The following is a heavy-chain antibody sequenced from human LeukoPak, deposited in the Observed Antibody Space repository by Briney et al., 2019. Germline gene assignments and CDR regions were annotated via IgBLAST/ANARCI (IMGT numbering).Heavy chain of an antibody. Sequence: GGSLRLSCAASGFTFSGYWMSWVRQAPGKGLEWVANIKQDGSEKYYVDSVKGRFTISRDNAKNSLYLQMNSLRAEDTAVYYCARDPTDYWGQGTLVTVSS. J-gene: IGHJ4*02. CDR1: GFTFSGYW. V-gene: IGHV3-7*01. CDR3: ARDPTDY. CDR2: IKQDGSEK.